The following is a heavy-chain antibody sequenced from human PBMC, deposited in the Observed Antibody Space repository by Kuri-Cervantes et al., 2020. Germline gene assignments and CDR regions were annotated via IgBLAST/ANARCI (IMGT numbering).Heavy chain of an antibody. J-gene: IGHJ6*03. V-gene: IGHV4-38-2*01. Sequence: SETLSLTCAVSGYSISSGYYWGWIRQPAGKGLEWIGRIYSSGSTNYNPSLKSRVTISVDKSKNQFSLKLSSVTAADTAVYYCARVNLSRYCSGGTCYSVFYMDVWGKGTTVTVSS. CDR2: IYSSGST. D-gene: IGHD2-15*01. CDR3: ARVNLSRYCSGGTCYSVFYMDV. CDR1: GYSISSGYY.